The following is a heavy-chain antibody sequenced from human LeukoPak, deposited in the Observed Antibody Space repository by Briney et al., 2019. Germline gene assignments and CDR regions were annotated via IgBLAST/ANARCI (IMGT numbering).Heavy chain of an antibody. CDR1: GFTFSSYW. V-gene: IGHV3-7*01. CDR2: IKEDGSEK. J-gene: IGHJ6*03. Sequence: TGGSLRLSCAASGFTFSSYWMSWVRQAPGKGLEWVANIKEDGSEKYFVDSVKGRFTISRDNAKNPLYLQMNSLRAEDTAVYYCARGSRRVVPAAIPPYYYYYMDVWGKGTTVTVSS. CDR3: ARGSRRVVPAAIPPYYYYYMDV. D-gene: IGHD2-2*02.